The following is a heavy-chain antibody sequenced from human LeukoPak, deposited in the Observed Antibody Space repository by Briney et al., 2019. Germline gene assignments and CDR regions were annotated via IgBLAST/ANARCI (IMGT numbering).Heavy chain of an antibody. V-gene: IGHV4-39*07. J-gene: IGHJ6*03. CDR3: ARVDVVLTSSYMDV. D-gene: IGHD2-21*02. CDR1: GGSISSSTYY. Sequence: KSSETLSLTCTVSGGSISSSTYYWGWIRQPPGKGLEWIGSIYYSGSTHYNPSLKSRVTISVDTSKNQFSLNLNSVTAADTAVYYCARVDVVLTSSYMDVWGKGTTVTVSS. CDR2: IYYSGST.